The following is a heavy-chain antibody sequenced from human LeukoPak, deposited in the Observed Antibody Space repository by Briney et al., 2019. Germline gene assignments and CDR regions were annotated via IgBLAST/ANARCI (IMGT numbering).Heavy chain of an antibody. V-gene: IGHV3-23*01. CDR1: GFTFSSYA. Sequence: PGGSLRLSCAASGFTFSSYAMTWVRQAPGKGLEWVSSISVNGGTTYYADSVKGRFTISRDSSKNTLYLQMNSLRSEDTAVYYCARDPYCGGDCYSDYYYGMDVWGQGTTVTVSS. D-gene: IGHD2-21*02. CDR2: ISVNGGTT. CDR3: ARDPYCGGDCYSDYYYGMDV. J-gene: IGHJ6*02.